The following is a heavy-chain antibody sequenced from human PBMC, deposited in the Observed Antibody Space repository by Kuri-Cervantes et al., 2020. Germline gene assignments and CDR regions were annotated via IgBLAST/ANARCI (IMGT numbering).Heavy chain of an antibody. V-gene: IGHV4-59*08. D-gene: IGHD3-22*01. CDR3: ARHRGYYYDTSGYYPYYFDY. J-gene: IGHJ4*02. Sequence: SETLSLTCTVSGGSIGSYYWSWIRQPPGKGLEWIGYIYYSGSTNYNPSLKSRVTISVDTSKNHFSLKLSSVTAADTAVYYCARHRGYYYDTSGYYPYYFDYWGQGTLVTVSS. CDR1: GGSIGSYY. CDR2: IYYSGST.